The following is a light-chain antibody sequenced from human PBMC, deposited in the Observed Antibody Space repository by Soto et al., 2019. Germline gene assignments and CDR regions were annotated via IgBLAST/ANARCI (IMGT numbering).Light chain of an antibody. J-gene: IGKJ4*01. CDR2: GAS. CDR1: QSVRSSY. CDR3: QQYGSSPS. V-gene: IGKV3-20*01. Sequence: EIVLTQSPGTLSSSPGERATLSCRASQSVRSSYLAWYQQKPGQAPRLLIYGASSRATGIPDRFSGSGSGTDFTLTISRLEPEDFAVYYCQQYGSSPSFGGGTKVDIK.